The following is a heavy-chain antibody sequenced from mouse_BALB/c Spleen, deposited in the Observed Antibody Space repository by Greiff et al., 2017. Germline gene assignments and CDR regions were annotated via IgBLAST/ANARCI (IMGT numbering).Heavy chain of an antibody. D-gene: IGHD1-1*01. CDR2: ISYSGST. V-gene: IGHV3-2*02. CDR3: AREDYGRAQGYFDY. CDR1: GYSITSDYA. Sequence: EVKLQESGPGLVKPSQSLSLTCTVTGYSITSDYAWNWIRQFPGNKLEWMGYISYSGSTSYNPSLKSRISITRDTSKNQFFLQLNSVTTEDTATYYCAREDYGRAQGYFDYWGQGTTLTVSS. J-gene: IGHJ2*01.